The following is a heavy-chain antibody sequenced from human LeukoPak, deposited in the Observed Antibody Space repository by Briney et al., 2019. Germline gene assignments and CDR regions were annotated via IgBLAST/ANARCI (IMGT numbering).Heavy chain of an antibody. V-gene: IGHV3-23*01. Sequence: GGSLRLSCAASGFTFSSYGMSWVRQAPGKGLEWVSVISSSGDSTYYADSVKGRFTISRDNSRNTLYLQMNSLRAEDTAVYYCARGIVATIYYYYYYMDVWGKGTTVTVSS. CDR1: GFTFSSYG. CDR3: ARGIVATIYYYYYYMDV. J-gene: IGHJ6*03. CDR2: ISSSGDST. D-gene: IGHD5-12*01.